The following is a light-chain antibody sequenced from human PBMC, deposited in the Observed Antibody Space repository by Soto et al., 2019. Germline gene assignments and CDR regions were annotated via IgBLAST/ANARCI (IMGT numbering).Light chain of an antibody. CDR1: SSDVGGYNY. Sequence: QSALTQPASVSGSPGQSITISCTGTSSDVGGYNYVSWYQQHPGKAPKLMIYEVSNRPSGVSNRFSGSKSGNTASLTISGLRAEDDADYACSSYTSSSTPVVFGGGTKLTVL. CDR3: SSYTSSSTPVV. J-gene: IGLJ2*01. V-gene: IGLV2-14*01. CDR2: EVS.